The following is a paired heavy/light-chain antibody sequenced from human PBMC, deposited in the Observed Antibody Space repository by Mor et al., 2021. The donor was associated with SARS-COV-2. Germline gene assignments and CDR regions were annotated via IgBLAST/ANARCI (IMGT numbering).Heavy chain of an antibody. CDR3: ARGDIAARLWYYYYYGMDV. V-gene: IGHV3-33*01. Sequence: QVQLVESGGGVVQPGRSLRLSCAASGFTFSSYGMHWVRQAPGKGLEWVSVIWYDGSNKYHADSVKGRFTISRDNSKNTLYLQMNSLRAEDTAVYYCARGDIAARLWYYYYYGMDVWGQGTTVTVSS. J-gene: IGHJ6*02. D-gene: IGHD6-6*01. CDR2: IWYDGSNK. CDR1: GFTFSSYG.
Light chain of an antibody. Sequence: DIVMSQTPLSLSVTPGQPASISCKSSQSLLHSDGKTYLYWYLQKPGQPPQLLIYEVSNRFSGVPDRFSGSGSGTDFTLKISRVEAEDVGVYYCMQSIQLPLTFGGGTKVEIK. V-gene: IGKV2D-29*01. J-gene: IGKJ4*01. CDR1: QSLLHSDGKTY. CDR3: MQSIQLPLT. CDR2: EVS.